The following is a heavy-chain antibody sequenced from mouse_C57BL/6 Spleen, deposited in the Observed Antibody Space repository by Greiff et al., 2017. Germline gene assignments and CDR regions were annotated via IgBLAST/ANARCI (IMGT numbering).Heavy chain of an antibody. V-gene: IGHV1-69*01. Sequence: VQLQQPGAELVMPGASVKLSCKASGYTFTSYWMHWVKQRPGQGLEWIGEIDPSDSYTNYNQKFKGKSTLTVDKSSSTAYMQLSSLTSEDSSVDYCARWGTTGWFADGGQGTLVTVSA. J-gene: IGHJ3*01. CDR2: IDPSDSYT. CDR1: GYTFTSYW. CDR3: ARWGTTGWFAD. D-gene: IGHD1-1*01.